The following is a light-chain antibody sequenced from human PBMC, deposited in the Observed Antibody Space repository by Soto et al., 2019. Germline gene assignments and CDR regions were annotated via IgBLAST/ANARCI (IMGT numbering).Light chain of an antibody. J-gene: IGKJ1*01. Sequence: DIQMTQSPSSLSASVGDRVTITCRASQSISSYLNWYQQKPGKAPKLLIYAASSLQSGVPSRFGGSGSGTDFTLTISSLQPEEFATYYCQQSYSTPWTFGQGTKVEIK. CDR3: QQSYSTPWT. V-gene: IGKV1-39*01. CDR1: QSISSY. CDR2: AAS.